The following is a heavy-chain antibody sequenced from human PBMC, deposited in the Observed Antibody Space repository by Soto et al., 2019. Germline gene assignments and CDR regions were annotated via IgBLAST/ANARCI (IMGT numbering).Heavy chain of an antibody. D-gene: IGHD2-15*01. Sequence: QVQLVQSGAEVKKPGASVKVSCKASGYTFTSYGISWVRQAPGQGLEWMGWISAYNGNTNFAQKLQGRVTMTTDTSTSTAYMELRSLRSDDTAVYYCARELEYCSGGSCYLDAFVFWGQGTMVTVSS. CDR1: GYTFTSYG. CDR3: ARELEYCSGGSCYLDAFVF. CDR2: ISAYNGNT. J-gene: IGHJ3*01. V-gene: IGHV1-18*01.